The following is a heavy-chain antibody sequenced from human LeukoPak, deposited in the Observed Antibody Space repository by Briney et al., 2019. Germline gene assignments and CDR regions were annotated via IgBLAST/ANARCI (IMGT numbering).Heavy chain of an antibody. J-gene: IGHJ4*02. D-gene: IGHD6-19*01. CDR1: GFTFSTYA. Sequence: GGSLRLSCAASGFTFSTYAMIWVRQAPGKGLEWVSAVNGSGDTTYYADSVKGRFTISRDNSKNTLYLQMNSLRAEDTAVYYCAKDLRAVAGRGPFDYWGQGTLVTVSS. CDR2: VNGSGDTT. V-gene: IGHV3-23*01. CDR3: AKDLRAVAGRGPFDY.